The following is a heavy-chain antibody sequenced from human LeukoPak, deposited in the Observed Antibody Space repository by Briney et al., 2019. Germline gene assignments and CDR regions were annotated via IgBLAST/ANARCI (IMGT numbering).Heavy chain of an antibody. J-gene: IGHJ6*04. D-gene: IGHD3-10*01. CDR1: GFTFSSYG. CDR2: ISGTAYNT. Sequence: GGTLRLSCAASGFTFSSYGMSWVRQAPGKGLEWVSAISGTAYNTYYADSVKGRFIISRDNSKNTVSLQMNSLRVEDTATYYCAKEGEYGGGNVWGKGTTVTVSS. CDR3: AKEGEYGGGNV. V-gene: IGHV3-23*01.